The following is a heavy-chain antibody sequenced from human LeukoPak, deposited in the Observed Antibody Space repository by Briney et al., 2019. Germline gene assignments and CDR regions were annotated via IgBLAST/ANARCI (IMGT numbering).Heavy chain of an antibody. CDR2: INHSGST. J-gene: IGHJ3*01. Sequence: SETLSLTCAVYGGSFGGYYWSWIRQPPGKGLEWIGEINHSGSTNYNPSLKSRVTISVDTSKNQFSLKLSSVTAADTAVYYCARGGAATDPRAFDFWGQGTMVTVSS. D-gene: IGHD3-10*01. CDR1: GGSFGGYY. CDR3: ARGGAATDPRAFDF. V-gene: IGHV4-34*01.